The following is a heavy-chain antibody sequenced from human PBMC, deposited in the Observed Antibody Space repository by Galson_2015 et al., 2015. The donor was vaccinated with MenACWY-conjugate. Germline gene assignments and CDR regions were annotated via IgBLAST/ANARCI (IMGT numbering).Heavy chain of an antibody. V-gene: IGHV3-30*02. Sequence: SLRLSCAASGFTFSSYGMHWVRQAPGKGLEWVAFIRYDGSNKYYADSVKGRFTISRDNSKNTLYLQMNSLRAEDTAVYYCAKDADTPTHWGQGTLVTVSS. CDR3: AKDADTPTH. J-gene: IGHJ4*02. CDR1: GFTFSSYG. D-gene: IGHD2-15*01. CDR2: IRYDGSNK.